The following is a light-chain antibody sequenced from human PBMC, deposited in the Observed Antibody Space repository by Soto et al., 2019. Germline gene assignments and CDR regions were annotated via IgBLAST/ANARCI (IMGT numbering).Light chain of an antibody. J-gene: IGLJ1*01. CDR2: EVS. V-gene: IGLV2-8*01. CDR3: NSYAGSNHFV. CDR1: GSDVGGYSY. Sequence: QSVLTQPPSASGSPGQSVTISCTGTGSDVGGYSYVSWYQQHPGKAPKLMIYEVSKRPSGVPDRFSGSKSGNTASLTVSGLQAEDEADYYCNSYAGSNHFVFGTGTKVTVL.